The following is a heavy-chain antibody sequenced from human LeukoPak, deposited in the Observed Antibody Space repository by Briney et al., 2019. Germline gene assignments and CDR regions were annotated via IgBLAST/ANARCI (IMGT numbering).Heavy chain of an antibody. V-gene: IGHV4-38-2*02. CDR2: IYHSGST. D-gene: IGHD4-17*01. CDR1: GYSISSGYY. CDR3: ARLPTVTFFDY. J-gene: IGHJ4*02. Sequence: SETLSLTCTVSGYSISSGYYWGWIRQPPAKGLEWIGSIYHSGSTYYNPSLKSLVTISVDTFKNQFSLRLSSVTAADTAVYYCARLPTVTFFDYWGQGTLVTVSS.